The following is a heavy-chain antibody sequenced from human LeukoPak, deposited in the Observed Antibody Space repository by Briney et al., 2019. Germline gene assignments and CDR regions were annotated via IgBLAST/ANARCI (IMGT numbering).Heavy chain of an antibody. CDR1: GYTLTGYY. V-gene: IGHV1-2*02. D-gene: IGHD1-7*01. CDR2: INPNSGGT. CDR3: ARGTGTTYYYYYGMDV. Sequence: ASVKVSCKASGYTLTGYYMHWVRQAPGQGLEWMGWINPNSGGTNYAQKFQGRVTMTRDTSISTAYMGLSRLRSDDTAVYYCARGTGTTYYYYYGMDVWGQGTTVTVSS. J-gene: IGHJ6*02.